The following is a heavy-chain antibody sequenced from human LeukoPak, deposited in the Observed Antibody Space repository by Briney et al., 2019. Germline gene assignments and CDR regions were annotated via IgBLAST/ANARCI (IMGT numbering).Heavy chain of an antibody. D-gene: IGHD2-15*01. CDR3: AKDIQGYCSGGSCWLRLGGAFDY. Sequence: GGSLRLSCAASGFTFDDYAMHWVRQAPGKGLEWVSGISWNSGSIGYADSVKGRFTISRDNAKNSLYLQMNSLRAEDTALYYCAKDIQGYCSGGSCWLRLGGAFDYWGQGTLVTVSS. CDR2: ISWNSGSI. J-gene: IGHJ4*02. CDR1: GFTFDDYA. V-gene: IGHV3-9*01.